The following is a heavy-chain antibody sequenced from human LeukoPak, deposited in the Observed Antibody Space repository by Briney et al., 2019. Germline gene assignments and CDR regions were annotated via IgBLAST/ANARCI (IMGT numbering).Heavy chain of an antibody. CDR3: AKIEDSLGRCSGGICYRHVGN. D-gene: IGHD2-15*01. J-gene: IGHJ4*02. CDR1: GFTFNNYA. CDR2: IGAGGGT. V-gene: IGHV3-23*01. Sequence: GGSLRLSCAASGFTFNNYAMTWVRQAPGKGLEWVSAIGAGGGTSYADSVKGRFTISRADSKNTLYLQMSSLRADDTAVYYCAKIEDSLGRCSGGICYRHVGNWGQGTLVTVSS.